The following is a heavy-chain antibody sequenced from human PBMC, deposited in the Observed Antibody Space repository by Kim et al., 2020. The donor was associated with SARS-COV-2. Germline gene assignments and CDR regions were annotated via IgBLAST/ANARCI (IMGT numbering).Heavy chain of an antibody. Sequence: ASVKVSCKASGYTFTSYGISWVRQAPGQGLEWMGWISAYNGNTNYAQKLQGRVTMTTDTSTSTAYMELRSLRSDDTAVYYCARAGIKVGSGWFYHDAFDIWGQGTMVTVSS. D-gene: IGHD6-19*01. J-gene: IGHJ3*02. CDR3: ARAGIKVGSGWFYHDAFDI. CDR1: GYTFTSYG. V-gene: IGHV1-18*01. CDR2: ISAYNGNT.